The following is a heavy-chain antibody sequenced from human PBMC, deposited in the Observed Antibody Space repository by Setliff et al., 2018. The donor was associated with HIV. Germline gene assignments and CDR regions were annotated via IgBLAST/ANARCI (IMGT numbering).Heavy chain of an antibody. D-gene: IGHD2-2*01. J-gene: IGHJ3*02. Sequence: SETLSLTCTVSGGSVSSGGYYWSWIRQHPGRGLEWIGHIYYSGSTYDNPSLKSRFSISIDTSKNRFSLEVASVTAADTAVYYCARVACSSTSCPRRYAFDMWGQGTMVTVSS. CDR2: IYYSGST. CDR1: GGSVSSGGYY. V-gene: IGHV4-31*03. CDR3: ARVACSSTSCPRRYAFDM.